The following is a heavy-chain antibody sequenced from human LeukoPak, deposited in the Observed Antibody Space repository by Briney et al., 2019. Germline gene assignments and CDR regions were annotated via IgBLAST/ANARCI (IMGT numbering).Heavy chain of an antibody. Sequence: GESLKISCKGSGYSFTSYWISWVRQMPGKGPEWMGIIHPDDSNTRYSLSFQGQVTISADKSISTAYLQWSSLKASDTAMYYCARQPPGRYGKDVWGQGTMVTVSS. CDR1: GYSFTSYW. D-gene: IGHD3-9*01. J-gene: IGHJ6*02. V-gene: IGHV5-51*01. CDR2: IHPDDSNT. CDR3: ARQPPGRYGKDV.